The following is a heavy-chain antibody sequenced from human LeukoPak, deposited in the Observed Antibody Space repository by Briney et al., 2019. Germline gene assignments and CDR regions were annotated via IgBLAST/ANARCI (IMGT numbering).Heavy chain of an antibody. CDR3: ARAEVTYYYDATSEYFQH. V-gene: IGHV4-61*02. D-gene: IGHD3-22*01. CDR2: ISSSGST. J-gene: IGHJ1*01. CDR1: GDSISSGDYY. Sequence: PSQTLSLTCTVSGDSISSGDYYWSWIRQPAGKGLEWIGRISSSGSTNYNPSLKSRVTISVDTSKNQFSLKLSSVTAADTAVYYCARAEVTYYYDATSEYFQHWGQGTLVTVSS.